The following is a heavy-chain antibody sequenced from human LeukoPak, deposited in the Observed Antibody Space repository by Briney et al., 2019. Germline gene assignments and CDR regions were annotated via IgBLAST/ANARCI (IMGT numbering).Heavy chain of an antibody. J-gene: IGHJ3*02. D-gene: IGHD2-21*02. CDR3: ARESGGISHNIVVVTAKNAFDI. CDR2: ISYDGSNK. CDR1: GFTFSSYA. Sequence: GGSLRLSSAASGFTFSSYAMHWVRQAPGKGLEWVAVISYDGSNKYYADSVKGRFTISRDNSKNTLYLQMNSLRAEDTAVYYCARESGGISHNIVVVTAKNAFDIWGQGTMVTVSS. V-gene: IGHV3-30-3*01.